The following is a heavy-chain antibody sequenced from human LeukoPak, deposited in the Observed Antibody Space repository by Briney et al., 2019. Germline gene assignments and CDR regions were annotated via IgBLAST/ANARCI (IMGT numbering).Heavy chain of an antibody. Sequence: GGSLRLSCAASGFTLSDYYMSWIRQAPGKGLEWISYISSSGSNIYYADSVKGRFTMSRDNAKGSLYLQMNSLRAEDTAIYYCARRRDSFDYWGQGTLVTVSS. J-gene: IGHJ4*02. CDR2: ISSSGSNI. CDR1: GFTLSDYY. V-gene: IGHV3-11*01. CDR3: ARRRDSFDY.